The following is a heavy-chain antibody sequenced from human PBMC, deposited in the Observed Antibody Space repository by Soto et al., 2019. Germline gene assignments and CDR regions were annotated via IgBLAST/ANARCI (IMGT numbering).Heavy chain of an antibody. J-gene: IGHJ4*02. Sequence: QVQLVQSGAEVKKPGASVKVSCKASRYTFTSYAMHWVRQAPGQRLEWMGWINAGNGNTKYSQKFQGRVTITRDTSASTAYMVLSSLRSEDTAVYYCARSSSGWDYWGQGTLVTVSS. CDR2: INAGNGNT. CDR3: ARSSSGWDY. D-gene: IGHD6-19*01. CDR1: RYTFTSYA. V-gene: IGHV1-3*01.